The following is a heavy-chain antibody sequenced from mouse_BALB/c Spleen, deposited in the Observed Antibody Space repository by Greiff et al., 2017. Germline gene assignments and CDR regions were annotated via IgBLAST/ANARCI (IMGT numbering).Heavy chain of an antibody. CDR1: GFSLTSYG. Sequence: QVHVKQSGPSLVQPSQSLSITCTVSGFSLTSYGVHWVRQSPGKGLEWLGVIWRGGSTDYNAAFMSRLSITKDNSKSQVFFKMNSLQADDTAIYYCAKSYDYAPYAMDYWGQGTSVTVSS. J-gene: IGHJ4*01. CDR2: IWRGGST. D-gene: IGHD2-4*01. CDR3: AKSYDYAPYAMDY. V-gene: IGHV2-5-1*01.